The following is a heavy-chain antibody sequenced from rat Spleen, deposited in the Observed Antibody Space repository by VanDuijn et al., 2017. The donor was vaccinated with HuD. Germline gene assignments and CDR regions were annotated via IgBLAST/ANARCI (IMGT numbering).Heavy chain of an antibody. J-gene: IGHJ2*01. D-gene: IGHD1-11*01. CDR2: IIYDGSRI. V-gene: IGHV5-17*01. CDR1: GFIFSDYA. Sequence: EVQLVESGGGLVQPGRSLKLSCAASGFIFSDYAMAWVRQAPKKGLEWVATIIYDGSRIYYRDSVEGRFTISRDDAKSTLYLQMDILRSEDTATYYCAGGGGIDYWGQGVMVTVSS. CDR3: AGGGGIDY.